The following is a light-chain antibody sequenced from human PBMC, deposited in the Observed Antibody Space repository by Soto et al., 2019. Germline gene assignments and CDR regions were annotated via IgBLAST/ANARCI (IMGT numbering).Light chain of an antibody. CDR1: SSNIGNNY. Sequence: QSVLTQPPSVSAAPGQKVTISCSGSSSNIGNNYVSWYQQLPGTAPKLLIYDNNKRPSGIPDRFSGSKSGTSATLGITGLQTGDEADYYRGTWDSSLSAGVFGTGTKVTVL. J-gene: IGLJ1*01. CDR3: GTWDSSLSAGV. CDR2: DNN. V-gene: IGLV1-51*01.